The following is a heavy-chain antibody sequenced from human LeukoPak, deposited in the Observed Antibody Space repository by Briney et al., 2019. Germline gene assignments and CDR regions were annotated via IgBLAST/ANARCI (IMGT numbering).Heavy chain of an antibody. CDR3: ARQLYQVLGYDGFDI. V-gene: IGHV5-51*01. J-gene: IGHJ3*02. Sequence: GESLKISCEGSGYSFTSYWIGWVRQMPGKGLEWMGAIFPGDSKARYSPSFQGQVTISVDKSISTAYLQWSSLKASDSAMYYCARQLYQVLGYDGFDIWGQGTMVTVSS. CDR1: GYSFTSYW. CDR2: IFPGDSKA. D-gene: IGHD2-2*01.